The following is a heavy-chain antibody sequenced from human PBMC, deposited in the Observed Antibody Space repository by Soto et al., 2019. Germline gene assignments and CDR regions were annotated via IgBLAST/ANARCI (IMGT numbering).Heavy chain of an antibody. D-gene: IGHD1-26*01. J-gene: IGHJ4*02. CDR2: ISYDGSDK. CDR3: ARDSKVGATLYYFDY. Sequence: SCKASGYIFTDYYMHWVRQAPGKGLEWVALISYDGSDKDYADSVKGRFTISRDNSKNTLYLQMNSLRAEDTAVYYCARDSKVGATLYYFDYWGQGTLVTVSS. CDR1: GYIFTDYY. V-gene: IGHV3-30-3*01.